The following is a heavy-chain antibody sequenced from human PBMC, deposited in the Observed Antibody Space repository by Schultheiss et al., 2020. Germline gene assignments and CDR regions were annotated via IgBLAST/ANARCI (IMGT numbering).Heavy chain of an antibody. J-gene: IGHJ4*02. CDR1: GYTFTGYY. Sequence: ASVKVSCKASGYTFTGYYMHWVRQAPGQGLEWMGWINPNSGGTNYAQKFQGRVTMTRDTSISTAYMELSRLRSDDTAVYYCARGSSGRGYTPIDYWGQGTLVTVYS. CDR3: ARGSSGRGYTPIDY. CDR2: INPNSGGT. V-gene: IGHV1-2*02. D-gene: IGHD3-10*01.